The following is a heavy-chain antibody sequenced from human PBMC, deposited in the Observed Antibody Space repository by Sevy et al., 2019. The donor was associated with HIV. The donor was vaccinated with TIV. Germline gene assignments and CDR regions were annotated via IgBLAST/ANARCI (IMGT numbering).Heavy chain of an antibody. J-gene: IGHJ4*02. CDR1: GFTFRSSV. CDR2: ISASGGST. Sequence: GESLKISCAASGFTFRSSVMTWVRQAPGKGLEWVSSISASGGSTYYADSVKGRFTISRDNSKNIVDLEMNSLRSEDTATYFCARETRSGYFPWGQGTLVTVSS. CDR3: ARETRSGYFP. V-gene: IGHV3-23*01. D-gene: IGHD3-3*01.